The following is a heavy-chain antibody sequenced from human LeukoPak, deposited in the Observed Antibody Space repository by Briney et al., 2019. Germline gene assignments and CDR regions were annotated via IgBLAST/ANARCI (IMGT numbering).Heavy chain of an antibody. J-gene: IGHJ4*02. Sequence: SETLSLTCAVYGGSFSGYYWSWIRQPPGKGLEWIGEINHSGSTNYNPSLKSRVTISVDTSKNQFSLKLSSVTAADTAVYYCARVWWEPEGYFDYWGQGTLVTVSS. V-gene: IGHV4-34*01. CDR2: INHSGST. CDR1: GGSFSGYY. D-gene: IGHD1-26*01. CDR3: ARVWWEPEGYFDY.